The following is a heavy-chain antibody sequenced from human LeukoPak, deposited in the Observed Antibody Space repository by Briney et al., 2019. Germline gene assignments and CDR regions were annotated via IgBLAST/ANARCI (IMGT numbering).Heavy chain of an antibody. J-gene: IGHJ4*02. CDR2: IYPADSKT. D-gene: IGHD6-19*01. CDR3: ARGGDGSGFLFY. Sequence: GESLKISCKGSGYTFTTCWIGWVRQMPGKGLEWLGFIYPADSKTTYSPSFQGQVTISADKSISTAYLQWSSLKASDTAIYYCARGGDGSGFLFYWGQGTLVTVSS. V-gene: IGHV5-51*01. CDR1: GYTFTTCW.